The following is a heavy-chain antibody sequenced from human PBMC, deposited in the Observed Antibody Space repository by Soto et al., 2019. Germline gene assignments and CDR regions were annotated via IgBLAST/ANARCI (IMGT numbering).Heavy chain of an antibody. CDR1: GYTFTSYD. Sequence: ASVKVSCKASGYTFTSYDINWVRQATGQGLEWMGWMNPNSGNTGYAQKFQGRVTMTRNTSISTAYMELSSLRSEDTAVYYCARVIVVVPAAIGFRGYNWFDPWGQGTLVTVSS. D-gene: IGHD2-2*01. V-gene: IGHV1-8*01. J-gene: IGHJ5*02. CDR2: MNPNSGNT. CDR3: ARVIVVVPAAIGFRGYNWFDP.